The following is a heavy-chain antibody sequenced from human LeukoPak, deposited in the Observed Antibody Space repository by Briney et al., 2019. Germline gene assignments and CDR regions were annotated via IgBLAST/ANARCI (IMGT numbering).Heavy chain of an antibody. CDR1: GFTVSSNE. J-gene: IGHJ4*02. V-gene: IGHV3-38-3*01. Sequence: GGSLRLSCAASGFTVSSNEMSWVRQAPGKGLEWVSSISGGSTYYADSRKGRFTISRDNANNMVYLHMNGLRAEDTAVYYCGRRTQDGYNSPIDYWGQGTLVTVSS. D-gene: IGHD5-24*01. CDR2: ISGGST. CDR3: GRRTQDGYNSPIDY.